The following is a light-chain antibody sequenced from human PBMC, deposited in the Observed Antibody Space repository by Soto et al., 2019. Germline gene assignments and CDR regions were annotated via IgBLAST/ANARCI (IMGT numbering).Light chain of an antibody. CDR2: AAS. J-gene: IGKJ1*01. Sequence: DVQMTQSPSSLSASVGDRVTITCRASQDIKNDLGWYQQNPGKAPKRLIFAASSLQSGVPSRLSGSGSGTEFTLTISSLQTEDFATYYCLQHNNYPRTFGKGTKVEIK. CDR1: QDIKND. CDR3: LQHNNYPRT. V-gene: IGKV1-17*01.